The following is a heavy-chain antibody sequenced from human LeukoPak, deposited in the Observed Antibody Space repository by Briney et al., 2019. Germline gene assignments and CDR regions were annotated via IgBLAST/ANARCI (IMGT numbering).Heavy chain of an antibody. CDR2: ISGSAATT. V-gene: IGHV3-23*01. CDR1: GFTFSSYA. Sequence: GGSLRLSCAASGFTFSSYAMTWVRQAPGKGLEWVSAISGSAATTFYADSVKGRFTISRDNSKNTLYLQMNSLRAEDTAVYYCAKRGPGSPQSGKYYFDYWGQGTLVTVSS. D-gene: IGHD3-10*01. CDR3: AKRGPGSPQSGKYYFDY. J-gene: IGHJ4*02.